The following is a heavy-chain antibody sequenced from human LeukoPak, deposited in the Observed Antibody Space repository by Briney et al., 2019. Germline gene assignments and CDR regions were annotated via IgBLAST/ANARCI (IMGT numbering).Heavy chain of an antibody. Sequence: RGSLRLSCAASGFTFSSYWMHWVRQAPGKGLVWVSRVNNDGSTTNYADSVKGRFTISRDNTKNTLYLQMNSLRAEDTAVYFCLAAAGTIGWGQGTLVTVSS. J-gene: IGHJ4*02. V-gene: IGHV3-74*01. D-gene: IGHD6-13*01. CDR2: VNNDGSTT. CDR3: LAAAGTIG. CDR1: GFTFSSYW.